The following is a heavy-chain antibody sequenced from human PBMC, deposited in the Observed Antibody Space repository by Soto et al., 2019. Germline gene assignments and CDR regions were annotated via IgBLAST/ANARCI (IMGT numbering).Heavy chain of an antibody. CDR1: GFTFSDYS. D-gene: IGHD2-2*01. V-gene: IGHV3-11*05. J-gene: IGHJ4*02. CDR2: ISSSTSHT. CDR3: ARGRGSAADYFDF. Sequence: QVQLVESGGGLVKPGGSLRLSCAVSGFTFSDYSMTWIRQAPGQGLEWVAYISSSTSHTNYADCVKGRFTISRDNAKNSLFLQLNSLRAEDTAVYYCARGRGSAADYFDFWGQGTLVTVSS.